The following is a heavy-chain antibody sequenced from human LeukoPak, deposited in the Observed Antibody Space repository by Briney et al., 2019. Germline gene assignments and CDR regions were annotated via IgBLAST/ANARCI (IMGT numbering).Heavy chain of an antibody. V-gene: IGHV3-7*01. D-gene: IGHD4-17*01. CDR2: IKQDGSDR. J-gene: IGHJ4*02. CDR1: GFTFSSFY. CDR3: ARTTILDY. Sequence: GGSLRLSCAASGFTFSSFYMAWVRQAPGKGLEWVATIKQDGSDRHYVDSVKGRFIISRDNAKNSLYLQMNSLRAEDTAVYYCARTTILDYWGQGTLVTVSS.